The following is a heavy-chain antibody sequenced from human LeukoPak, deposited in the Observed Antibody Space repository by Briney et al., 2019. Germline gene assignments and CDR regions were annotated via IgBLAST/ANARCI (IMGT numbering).Heavy chain of an antibody. D-gene: IGHD6-19*01. J-gene: IGHJ4*02. CDR3: ARGSSGWYEYDY. CDR1: GFTFSSYA. Sequence: GGSLRLSCAASGFTFSSYAMSWVRPAPGKGLEWVSAISGSGGSTYYADSVKGRFTISRDNSKNTLYLQMNSLRAEDTAVYYCARGSSGWYEYDYWGQGTLVTVSS. V-gene: IGHV3-23*01. CDR2: ISGSGGST.